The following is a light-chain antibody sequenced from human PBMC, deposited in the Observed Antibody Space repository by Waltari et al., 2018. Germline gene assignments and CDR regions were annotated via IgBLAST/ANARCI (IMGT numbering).Light chain of an antibody. J-gene: IGLJ3*02. CDR2: EVS. CDR1: SSAVGGYNH. V-gene: IGLV2-14*01. CDR3: TSYTSISTRV. Sequence: QSALTQPASVSGSPGQSITISCTGPSSAVGGYNHVSWYQQLPGKTPKLIISEVSNRPSGVSDRFSGSKSGNTASLTISGLQAEDEADYYCTSYTSISTRVFGGGTKLTVL.